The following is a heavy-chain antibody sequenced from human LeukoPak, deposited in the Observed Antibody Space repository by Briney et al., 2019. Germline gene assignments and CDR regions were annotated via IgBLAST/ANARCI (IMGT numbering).Heavy chain of an antibody. J-gene: IGHJ4*02. CDR2: INRSGGST. D-gene: IGHD3-22*01. CDR3: AREKDSSGYFYFVY. CDR1: GYTSTTYY. V-gene: IGHV1-46*01. Sequence: ASVKVSCKASGYTSTTYYIHWVRQAPGQGREWMGLINRSGGSTNYAQKFQGRLTITRDTSTSTVYMELSSLRSEDTAVYYCAREKDSSGYFYFVYWGQGTLVTVSS.